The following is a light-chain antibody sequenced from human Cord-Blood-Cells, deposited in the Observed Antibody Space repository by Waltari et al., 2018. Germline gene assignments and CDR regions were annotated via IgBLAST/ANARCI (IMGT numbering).Light chain of an antibody. Sequence: QSALTQPASVSGSPGQSITTSCTGTSSDVGGSNYVSWYQQHPGKAPKLMIYEVSNRPSGVSNRFSGSKSGNTASLTISGLQAEDEADYYCSSYTSSSTLVVFGGGTKLTVL. CDR3: SSYTSSSTLVV. CDR2: EVS. CDR1: SSDVGGSNY. V-gene: IGLV2-14*01. J-gene: IGLJ2*01.